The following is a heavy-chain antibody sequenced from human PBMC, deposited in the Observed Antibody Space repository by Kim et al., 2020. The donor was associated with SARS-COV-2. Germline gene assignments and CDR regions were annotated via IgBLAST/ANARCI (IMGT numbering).Heavy chain of an antibody. Sequence: GGSLRLSCAASGFTFSSYGMHWVRQAPGKGLEWVAVISYDGSNKYYADSVKGRFTISRDNSKNTLYLQMNSLRAEDTAVYYCAKDCNRYSYGLDPLDYYGMDVWGQGTTVTVSS. J-gene: IGHJ6*02. CDR1: GFTFSSYG. CDR3: AKDCNRYSYGLDPLDYYGMDV. V-gene: IGHV3-30*18. D-gene: IGHD5-18*01. CDR2: ISYDGSNK.